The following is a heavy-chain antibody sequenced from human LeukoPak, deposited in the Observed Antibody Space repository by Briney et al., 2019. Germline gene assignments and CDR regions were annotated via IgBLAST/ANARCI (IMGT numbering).Heavy chain of an antibody. CDR3: ARHSSSWRENYFDY. CDR1: GGTFISYA. Sequence: GASVKVSCKASGGTFISYAISWVRQAPGQGFEWMGGIIPIFGTANYAQKFQGRVTITADESTSTAYMELSSLRSEDTAVYYCARHSSSWRENYFDYWGQGTLVTVSS. CDR2: IIPIFGTA. J-gene: IGHJ4*02. V-gene: IGHV1-69*13. D-gene: IGHD6-13*01.